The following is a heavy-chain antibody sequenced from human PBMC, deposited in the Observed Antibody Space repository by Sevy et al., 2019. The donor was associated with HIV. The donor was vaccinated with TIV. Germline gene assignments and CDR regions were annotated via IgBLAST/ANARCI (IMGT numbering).Heavy chain of an antibody. CDR3: RATGSVTTFHDY. D-gene: IGHD4-17*01. CDR2: LSGSGGST. V-gene: IGHV3-23*01. CDR1: GFIFNSYV. J-gene: IGHJ4*02. Sequence: GGSLRLSCAASGFIFNSYVMSWVRQAPGKGLEWVSALSGSGGSTYYADSVKGRFTISRDNSRNTLYLQMNSLRAEDMDVYYCRATGSVTTFHDYWGQGTLVTVSS.